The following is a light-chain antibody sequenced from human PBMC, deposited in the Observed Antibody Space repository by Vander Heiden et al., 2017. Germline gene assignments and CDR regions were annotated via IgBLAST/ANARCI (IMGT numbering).Light chain of an antibody. Sequence: SYDLSQARSMSAALGQTATLTCEGDNLGSKNVHWYQQKPGQAPILVIYRDTNRPSGIPDRFSGSNSGNAATLTITRAQAEDEADYYCQGWDSYTVIFGGGTKLSVL. V-gene: IGLV3-9*01. J-gene: IGLJ2*01. CDR2: RDT. CDR3: QGWDSYTVI. CDR1: NLGSKN.